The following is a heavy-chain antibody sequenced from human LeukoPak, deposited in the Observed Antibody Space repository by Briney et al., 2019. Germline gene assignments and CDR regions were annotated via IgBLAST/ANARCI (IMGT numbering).Heavy chain of an antibody. Sequence: VASVKLSCKASGYTFTSYDINWVRQATGQGLEWMGWMNPNRSNTGYAEKFQGRVTITRDMSTSTVYMELSSLRSEDTAVYYCARAGHVMYQPLAFDYWGQGTLVTVSS. CDR1: GYTFTSYD. V-gene: IGHV1-8*02. CDR3: ARAGHVMYQPLAFDY. CDR2: MNPNRSNT. J-gene: IGHJ4*02. D-gene: IGHD2-2*01.